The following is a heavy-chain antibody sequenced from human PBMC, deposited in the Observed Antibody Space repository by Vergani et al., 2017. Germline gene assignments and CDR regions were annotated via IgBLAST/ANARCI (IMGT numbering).Heavy chain of an antibody. V-gene: IGHV1-69*01. J-gene: IGHJ4*02. CDR1: GGTFSSYA. CDR2: IIPIFGTA. Sequence: QVQLVESGAEVKKPGSSVKVSCKASGGTFSSYAISWVRQAPGQGLEWMGGIIPIFGTANYAQKFQGRVTITADESTSTAYMGLSSLRSEDTAVYYCARGKYYYDSSGLYYFDYWGQGTLVTVSS. CDR3: ARGKYYYDSSGLYYFDY. D-gene: IGHD3-22*01.